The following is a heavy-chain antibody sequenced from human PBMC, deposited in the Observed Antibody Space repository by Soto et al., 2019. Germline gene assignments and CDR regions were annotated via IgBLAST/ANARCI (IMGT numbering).Heavy chain of an antibody. CDR1: GFTFSKFD. V-gene: IGHV3-30-3*01. Sequence: QVQLVESGGSVVQPGTSLRLSCVASGFTFSKFDMHWIRQTPDKRLQWVAFIAYDGINKYYTGSVKGRFTVSRDNSKNTVSLQMNNLGLEDTATYFCARGDQYDILLRYYAMDVWGLGTTVSISS. CDR3: ARGDQYDILLRYYAMDV. D-gene: IGHD1-26*01. J-gene: IGHJ6*02. CDR2: IAYDGINK.